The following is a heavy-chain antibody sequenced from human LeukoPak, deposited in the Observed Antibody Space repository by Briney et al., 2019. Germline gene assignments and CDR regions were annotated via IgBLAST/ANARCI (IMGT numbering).Heavy chain of an antibody. CDR1: GGSISRGSYY. D-gene: IGHD3-22*01. V-gene: IGHV4-39*01. J-gene: IGHJ4*02. Sequence: PSETLSLTCTVSGGSISRGSYYWGWIRQPPGKGLEWIGEINHSGSTNYNPSLKSRVTISVDTSKNQFSLKLSSVTAADTAVYYCARHPPRRYYYDSSGYLDYWGQGTLVTVSS. CDR3: ARHPPRRYYYDSSGYLDY. CDR2: INHSGST.